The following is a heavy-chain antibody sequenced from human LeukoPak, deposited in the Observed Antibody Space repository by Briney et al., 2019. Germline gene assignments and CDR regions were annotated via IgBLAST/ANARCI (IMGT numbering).Heavy chain of an antibody. CDR3: ARDQVEQWSGVAWYIDY. Sequence: GGSLRLSCAASGFTFSSYAMSWVRQAPGKGLEWVSAISGSGGSTYYADSVKGRFTISRDNSKNTLYLQMNSLRAEDTAVYYCARDQVEQWSGVAWYIDYWGQGTLVTVSS. D-gene: IGHD6-19*01. J-gene: IGHJ4*02. V-gene: IGHV3-23*01. CDR2: ISGSGGST. CDR1: GFTFSSYA.